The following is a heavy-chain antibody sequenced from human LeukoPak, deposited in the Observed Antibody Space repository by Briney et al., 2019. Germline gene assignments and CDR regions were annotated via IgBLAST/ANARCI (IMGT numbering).Heavy chain of an antibody. Sequence: GGSLRLSCAASGFTFDDYGMSWVRQAPGKGLEWVSGIDGNGGSTGYADSVEGRFTISRDSAQNSLYLQMNSLRAEDTALYYCARVPPRYGDYAYYYYMDVWGKGTTVTVSS. D-gene: IGHD4-17*01. J-gene: IGHJ6*03. CDR1: GFTFDDYG. V-gene: IGHV3-20*04. CDR3: ARVPPRYGDYAYYYYMDV. CDR2: IDGNGGST.